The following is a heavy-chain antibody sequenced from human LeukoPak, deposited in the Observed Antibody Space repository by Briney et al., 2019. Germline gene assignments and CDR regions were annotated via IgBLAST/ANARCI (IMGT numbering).Heavy chain of an antibody. Sequence: ASVKVSCKASGYTFSSYYMHWVRQAPGQGLEWMGIINPSGGSTSYAQKFQGRVTMTRDTSTSTVYMELSSLRSDDTAVYYCARDTDYYDSSGYRLTPDYWGQGTLVTVSS. V-gene: IGHV1-46*01. D-gene: IGHD3-22*01. CDR3: ARDTDYYDSSGYRLTPDY. CDR1: GYTFSSYY. J-gene: IGHJ4*02. CDR2: INPSGGST.